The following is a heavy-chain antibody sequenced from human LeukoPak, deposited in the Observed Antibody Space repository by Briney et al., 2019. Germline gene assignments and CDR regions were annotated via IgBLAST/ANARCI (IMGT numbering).Heavy chain of an antibody. CDR1: GYTFTGYY. CDR3: ARANLVATMPHAGFRD. V-gene: IGHV1-2*02. J-gene: IGHJ4*02. Sequence: GASVKVSCEASGYTFTGYYMHWVRQAPGQGLEWMGWINPNSGGTNYAQKFQGRVTMTRDTSISTAYMELSRLRSDDTAVYYCARANLVATMPHAGFRDWGQGTLVTVSS. CDR2: INPNSGGT. D-gene: IGHD5-12*01.